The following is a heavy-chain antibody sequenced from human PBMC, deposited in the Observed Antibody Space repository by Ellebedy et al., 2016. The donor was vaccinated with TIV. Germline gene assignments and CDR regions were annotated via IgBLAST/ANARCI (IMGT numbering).Heavy chain of an antibody. D-gene: IGHD6-19*01. J-gene: IGHJ4*02. Sequence: SETLSLTCTVSGGSISSRSYYWGWIRQPPGKGLEWIGTIYFSGNAWYNPSLKSRVTMTVDTSKHQFSLKLSSVTAADTAVYYCTGLIAVAGNGYWGQGTLVTVSS. CDR1: GGSISSRSYY. CDR2: IYFSGNA. V-gene: IGHV4-39*07. CDR3: TGLIAVAGNGY.